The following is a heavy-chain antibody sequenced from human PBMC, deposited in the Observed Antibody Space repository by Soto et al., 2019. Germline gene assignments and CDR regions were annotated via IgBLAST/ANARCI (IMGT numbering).Heavy chain of an antibody. CDR3: ARVATNLYYFDY. CDR2: IYHSGST. J-gene: IGHJ4*02. D-gene: IGHD1-26*01. CDR1: GGSISSGGYS. V-gene: IGHV4-30-2*01. Sequence: SETLSLTCAVSGGSISSGGYSWSWIRQPPGKGLEWIGYIYHSGSTYYNPSLKSRVTISVDRSKNQFSLKLSSVTAADTAVYYCARVATNLYYFDYWGQGTLVTVSS.